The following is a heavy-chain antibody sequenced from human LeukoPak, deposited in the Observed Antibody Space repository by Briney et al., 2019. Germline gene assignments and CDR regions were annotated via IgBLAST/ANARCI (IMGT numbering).Heavy chain of an antibody. J-gene: IGHJ6*02. CDR2: IIPILDVA. Sequence: SVKVSCKASGDIFSSYAISWVRQAPGQGLEWMGRIIPILDVANYAQKFQGRVTITADKSTSTAYMELSSLRSEDTAVYYCASGRTIYYYYGMDVWGQGTTVTVSS. D-gene: IGHD1-7*01. CDR1: GDIFSSYA. V-gene: IGHV1-69*04. CDR3: ASGRTIYYYYGMDV.